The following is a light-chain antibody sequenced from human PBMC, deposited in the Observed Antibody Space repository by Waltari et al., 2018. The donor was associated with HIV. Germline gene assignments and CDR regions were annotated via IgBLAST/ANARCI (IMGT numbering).Light chain of an antibody. CDR3: QQYYTTPWA. Sequence: DIVMTQSPDSLAVSLGERATINCKSSQSVLYNSNNKNYLAWYQQKPRQPPKLLIYWASTRESGVPDRFSGSGSGTDFTLTISSLQAEDVAAYFCQQYYTTPWAFGQGTKVEIK. CDR1: QSVLYNSNNKNY. V-gene: IGKV4-1*01. CDR2: WAS. J-gene: IGKJ1*01.